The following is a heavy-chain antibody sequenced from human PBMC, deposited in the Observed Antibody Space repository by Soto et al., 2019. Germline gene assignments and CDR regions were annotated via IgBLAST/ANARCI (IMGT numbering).Heavy chain of an antibody. CDR3: AREITGTTHPYYYYGMDV. D-gene: IGHD1-7*01. V-gene: IGHV1-2*02. CDR1: GYTFTGYY. CDR2: INPNSGGT. J-gene: IGHJ6*02. Sequence: WASVKVSCKASGYTFTGYYMHWVRQAPGQGLEWMGWINPNSGGTNYAQKFQGRVTMTRDTSISTAYMELSRLRSDDTAVYYCAREITGTTHPYYYYGMDVWGQGTTVTVSS.